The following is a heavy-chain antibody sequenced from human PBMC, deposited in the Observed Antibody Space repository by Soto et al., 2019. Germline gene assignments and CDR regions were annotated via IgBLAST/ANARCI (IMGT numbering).Heavy chain of an antibody. Sequence: EVQLLESGGGLVQPGGSLRLSCAASGFIFRNHVLNWVGQAPGKGLEWVSAIDNSGDGSFYADSVKGRFIISRDNSNDTVFLHMNNLRLEDTAFYYCAKIPSRGMIFGAGSWGQGTLVTVSS. CDR3: AKIPSRGMIFGAGS. J-gene: IGHJ5*02. V-gene: IGHV3-23*05. D-gene: IGHD3-3*01. CDR1: GFIFRNHV. CDR2: IDNSGDGS.